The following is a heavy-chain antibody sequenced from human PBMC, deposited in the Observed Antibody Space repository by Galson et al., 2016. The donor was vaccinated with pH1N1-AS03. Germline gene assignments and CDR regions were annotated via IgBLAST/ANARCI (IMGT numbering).Heavy chain of an antibody. CDR1: GFTFSNYG. V-gene: IGHV3-23*01. D-gene: IGHD4-17*01. CDR3: AEGHGDYLGNYFDY. J-gene: IGHJ4*02. CDR2: STGSGGNT. Sequence: SLRLSCAASGFTFSNYGMTWVRQAPGKGLEWVSGSTGSGGNTYYPDSVKGRFTISRDNSKSTLYLQMNSLTVEDTAVYYCAEGHGDYLGNYFDYWGQGTLVTVSS.